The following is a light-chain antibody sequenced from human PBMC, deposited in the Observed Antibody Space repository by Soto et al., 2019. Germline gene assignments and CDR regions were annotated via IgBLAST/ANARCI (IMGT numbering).Light chain of an antibody. V-gene: IGLV2-14*03. CDR2: DVS. CDR1: SIDVGNYNY. J-gene: IGLJ1*01. Sequence: SVLTQPASVSGSPGQSITISCTGASIDVGNYNYVSCYQQHPGKAPKLIIYDVSNRPSGVSNRFSGSKSGNTASLTISGLQAEDEADYYCSSYTSSTTLYVFGTGTKVTVL. CDR3: SSYTSSTTLYV.